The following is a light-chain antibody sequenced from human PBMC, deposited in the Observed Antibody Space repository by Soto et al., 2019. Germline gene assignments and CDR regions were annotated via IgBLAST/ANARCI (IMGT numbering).Light chain of an antibody. Sequence: QSVLTQPPSVSGAPGQRVTISCTGSTTNIGAGYEVHWYQQRPGTAPKLLIYSNNQRPSGVPDRFSGSKSGTSASLAISGLQSEDEADYYCAAWDDSLNGLYVFGTGTKVTVL. CDR1: TTNIGAGYE. J-gene: IGLJ1*01. V-gene: IGLV1-40*01. CDR3: AAWDDSLNGLYV. CDR2: SNN.